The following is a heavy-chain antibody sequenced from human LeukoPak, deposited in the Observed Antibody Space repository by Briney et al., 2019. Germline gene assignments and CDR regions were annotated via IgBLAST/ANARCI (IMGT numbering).Heavy chain of an antibody. CDR1: GFTFSSTS. J-gene: IGHJ4*02. D-gene: IGHD4-11*01. Sequence: GGSLRLSCAASGFTFSSTSMSWVRQAPGKGLEWVADTVGGGDGTYYADSVKGRFTISRDNSNNTLYLQMNSLRAEDTAVYYCAKLTTSWGQGTLVTVSS. CDR2: TVGGGDGT. CDR3: AKLTTS. V-gene: IGHV3-23*01.